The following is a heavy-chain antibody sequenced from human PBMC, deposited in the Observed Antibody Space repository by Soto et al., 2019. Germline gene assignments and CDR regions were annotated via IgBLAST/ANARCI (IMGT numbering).Heavy chain of an antibody. Sequence: EVQLLESGGGLAQPGGSLRLSCAASGFSFSSYAMSWVRQAPGKGLEWVSGLSGSGGSTNYAHSVKGRFTISRDNSKNTVYLQMNSLRAEDTAVYYCAKQDGSSDWAPFDYWGQGTLVTVSS. CDR1: GFSFSSYA. J-gene: IGHJ4*02. D-gene: IGHD6-19*01. V-gene: IGHV3-23*01. CDR2: LSGSGGST. CDR3: AKQDGSSDWAPFDY.